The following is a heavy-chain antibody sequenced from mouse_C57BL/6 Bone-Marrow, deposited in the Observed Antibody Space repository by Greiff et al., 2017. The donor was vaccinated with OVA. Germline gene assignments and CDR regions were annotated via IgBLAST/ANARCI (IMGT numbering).Heavy chain of an antibody. Sequence: QVQLQQPGAELVMPGASVKLSCKASGYTFTSYWMHWVKQRPGQGLEWIGEIDPSDSYTNYNQKFKGKSTLTVDKSSTTAYMQLSSLTSEDSAVYYCAREKVGSLLPAKDYWGRGNSVTVSS. CDR2: IDPSDSYT. CDR1: GYTFTSYW. V-gene: IGHV1-69*01. D-gene: IGHD2-1*01. J-gene: IGHJ4*01. CDR3: AREKVGSLLPAKDY.